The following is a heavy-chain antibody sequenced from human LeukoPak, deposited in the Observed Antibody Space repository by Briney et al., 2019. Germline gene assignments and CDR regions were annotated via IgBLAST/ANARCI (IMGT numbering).Heavy chain of an antibody. CDR3: ARGGRGSSSWYGGFDGYFDY. J-gene: IGHJ4*02. CDR2: INTNTGNP. D-gene: IGHD6-13*01. CDR1: GYTFTSYA. V-gene: IGHV7-4-1*02. Sequence: ASVKVSCKASGYTFTSYAMNWVRQAPGQGLEWMGWINTNTGNPTYAQGFTGRFVFSLDTSVSTAYLQISSLKAEDTAVYYCARGGRGSSSWYGGFDGYFDYWGQGTLVTVSS.